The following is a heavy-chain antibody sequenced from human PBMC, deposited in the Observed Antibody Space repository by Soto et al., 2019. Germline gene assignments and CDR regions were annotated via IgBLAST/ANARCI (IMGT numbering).Heavy chain of an antibody. Sequence: SETLSLTCTVSGGSISSYYWSWIRQPPGKGLEWIGSIYYSGSTNYNPSLKSRVTISVDTSKNQFSLKLSSLTAADTAVYYCATDRVAVAGSDYYYYYGMDVWVQGTTVT. CDR1: GGSISSYY. V-gene: IGHV4-59*01. D-gene: IGHD6-19*01. J-gene: IGHJ6*02. CDR2: IYYSGST. CDR3: ATDRVAVAGSDYYYYYGMDV.